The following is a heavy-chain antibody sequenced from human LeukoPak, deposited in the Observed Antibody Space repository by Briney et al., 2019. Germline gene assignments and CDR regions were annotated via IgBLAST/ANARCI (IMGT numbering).Heavy chain of an antibody. Sequence: PGRSLRLSCAASGFTFSSYGMHWVRQAPGKGLEWVAVIWYDGSNRYYADSVKGLFTISRDNSKNTLYLQMNSLRAEDTAVYYCAKDLSPLVWFVSGSDAFDIWGQGTMVTVSS. CDR3: AKDLSPLVWFVSGSDAFDI. J-gene: IGHJ3*02. CDR1: GFTFSSYG. CDR2: IWYDGSNR. V-gene: IGHV3-33*06. D-gene: IGHD3-10*01.